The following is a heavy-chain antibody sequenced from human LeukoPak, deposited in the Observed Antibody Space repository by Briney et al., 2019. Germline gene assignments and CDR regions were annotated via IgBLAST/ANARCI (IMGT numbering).Heavy chain of an antibody. Sequence: GESLKISRQGSGYSFTSYWIGWVRQVPGKGLEWMGIIYPEDSDPRHSPSFQGQVTISADKSISTAYLQRSSLKASDTAMYYCARRNGYNGGGYYSYSYTDVWGKGTTVTVSS. D-gene: IGHD5-24*01. V-gene: IGHV5-51*01. J-gene: IGHJ6*03. CDR2: IYPEDSDP. CDR1: GYSFTSYW. CDR3: ARRNGYNGGGYYSYSYTDV.